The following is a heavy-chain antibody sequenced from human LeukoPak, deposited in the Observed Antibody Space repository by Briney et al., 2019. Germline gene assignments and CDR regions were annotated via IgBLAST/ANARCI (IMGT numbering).Heavy chain of an antibody. CDR3: ARDDDGSGKYGQLY. CDR2: IWYDGSNK. Sequence: GGSLRLSCAASGFTFSNYGFPWVRQAPGKGLEWVAVIWYDGSNKYYADSVKGRFTISRDTSKKTLYLQMNSLRAEDTAVYYCARDDDGSGKYGQLYWGQGTLVTVSS. D-gene: IGHD3-10*01. V-gene: IGHV3-33*01. J-gene: IGHJ4*02. CDR1: GFTFSNYG.